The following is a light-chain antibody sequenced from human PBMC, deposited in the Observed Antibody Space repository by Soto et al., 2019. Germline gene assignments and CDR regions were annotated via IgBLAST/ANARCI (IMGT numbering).Light chain of an antibody. CDR1: QSVSSN. Sequence: EIVMTQSPATLSVSPGERATLSCRATQSVSSNLAWYQRKPGQAPRLLIYGASTRATGIPARFSGSGSGTDFTLTISSLQSEDSAVYYCQHYNNLPLTFGGGTKVEI. CDR3: QHYNNLPLT. CDR2: GAS. V-gene: IGKV3-15*01. J-gene: IGKJ4*01.